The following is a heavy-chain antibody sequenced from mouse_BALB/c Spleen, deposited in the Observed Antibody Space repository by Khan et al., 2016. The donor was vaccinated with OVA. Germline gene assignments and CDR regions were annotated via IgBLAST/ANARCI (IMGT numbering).Heavy chain of an antibody. Sequence: QVQLKQSGPELKKPGETVKISCKASGYTFTNYGMNWVKQAPGKGLKWMGWINTYTGEPTYADDFKGRFAFSLETSAGTAYLRITNLKNEDTATYFCARVGYNGTMDYWGQGTSVTVSS. D-gene: IGHD2-14*01. CDR3: ARVGYNGTMDY. CDR2: INTYTGEP. J-gene: IGHJ4*01. CDR1: GYTFTNYG. V-gene: IGHV9-3-1*01.